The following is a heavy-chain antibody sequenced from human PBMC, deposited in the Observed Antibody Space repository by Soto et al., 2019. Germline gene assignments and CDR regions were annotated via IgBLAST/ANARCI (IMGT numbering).Heavy chain of an antibody. V-gene: IGHV1-69*13. J-gene: IGHJ3*02. CDR3: ARDLSSSSLGAFDI. CDR1: GGTFSSYA. CDR2: IIPIFGTA. Sequence: SVKVSCKASGGTFSSYAISWVRQAPGQGLEWMGGIIPIFGTANYAQKFQGRVTITADESTSTAYMELSSLRSEDTAVYYCARDLSSSSLGAFDIWGQGAMVTVS. D-gene: IGHD6-6*01.